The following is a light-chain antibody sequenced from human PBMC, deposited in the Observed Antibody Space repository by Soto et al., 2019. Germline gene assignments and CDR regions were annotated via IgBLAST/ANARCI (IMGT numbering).Light chain of an antibody. CDR1: QSVSSN. J-gene: IGKJ5*01. CDR3: QQYNNWPPST. V-gene: IGKV3-15*01. CDR2: GAS. Sequence: EIVMTQSPATLSVSPGERATLSCRASQSVSSNLAWYQQKPGQAPRLLIYGASTRATAIPARFSGSGSGTEFTLTISSLQSEDFAVYYCQQYNNWPPSTFGQGTRLEMK.